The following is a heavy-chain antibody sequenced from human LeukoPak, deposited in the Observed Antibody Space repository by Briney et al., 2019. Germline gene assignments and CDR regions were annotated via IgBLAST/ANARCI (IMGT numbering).Heavy chain of an antibody. V-gene: IGHV1-24*01. CDR3: ATVGSSWYYPHY. CDR1: GYTLTELS. J-gene: IGHJ4*02. Sequence: GASVKDSCKVSGYTLTELSMHWVRQAPGKGLEWMGGFDPEDGETIYAQKFQGRVTMTEDTSTDTAYMELSSLRSEDTAVYYCATVGSSWYYPHYWGQGTLVTVSS. D-gene: IGHD6-13*01. CDR2: FDPEDGET.